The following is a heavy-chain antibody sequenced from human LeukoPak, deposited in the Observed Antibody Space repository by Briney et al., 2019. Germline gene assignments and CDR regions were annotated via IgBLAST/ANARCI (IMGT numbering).Heavy chain of an antibody. D-gene: IGHD3-10*01. J-gene: IGHJ4*02. V-gene: IGHV4-34*01. CDR1: GVSFSGYY. Sequence: SETLSLTCAVYGVSFSGYYWSWIRQPPGKGLEWIGEINHSGSTNYNPSLKSRVTISVDTSKNQFSLKLSSVTAADTAVYYCAREDSYYYGSGSYSILDYWGQGTLVTVSS. CDR2: INHSGST. CDR3: AREDSYYYGSGSYSILDY.